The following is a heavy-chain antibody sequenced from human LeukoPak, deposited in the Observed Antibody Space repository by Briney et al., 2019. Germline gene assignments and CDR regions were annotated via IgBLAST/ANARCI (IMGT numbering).Heavy chain of an antibody. CDR2: INPNSGGT. Sequence: ASVKVSCKASGYTFTGYYMHWVRQAPGQGLEWMGWINPNSGGTNYAQKFQGRVTMTRDTSISTAYMELSRLRSDDTAVYYCARGQNVLLWFGELFYGMDVWGQGTTVTVSS. J-gene: IGHJ6*02. V-gene: IGHV1-2*02. CDR3: ARGQNVLLWFGELFYGMDV. CDR1: GYTFTGYY. D-gene: IGHD3-10*01.